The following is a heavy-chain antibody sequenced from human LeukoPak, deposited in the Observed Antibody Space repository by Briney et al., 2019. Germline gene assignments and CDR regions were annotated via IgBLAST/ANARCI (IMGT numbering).Heavy chain of an antibody. J-gene: IGHJ4*02. CDR2: INPSGGST. V-gene: IGHV1-46*01. CDR3: ARASAHYFDY. CDR1: GYTFTSYY. Sequence: ASVKVSCKASGYTFTSYYMHWLRQAPGQGLDWMGVINPSGGSTSYAHKFQGRVTMTRDTSSSTVYMELSSLRSEDTAMYYCARASAHYFDYWGQGTLVTVSS. D-gene: IGHD6-19*01.